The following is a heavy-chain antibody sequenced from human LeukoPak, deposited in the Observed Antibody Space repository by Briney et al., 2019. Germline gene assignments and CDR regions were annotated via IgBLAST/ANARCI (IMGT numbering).Heavy chain of an antibody. D-gene: IGHD2-21*02. CDR1: GFTISSYW. V-gene: IGHV3-7*01. J-gene: IGHJ5*02. CDR3: LSWGVDYP. Sequence: PGGSLRLSCAASGFTISSYWMNWVRQAPGKGLEWVANVDPDGSGKYYIDSVKGRFTVSRDNAKNSLYLQMTSLRAEDTATYYCLSWGVDYPWGQGTLVTVSS. CDR2: VDPDGSGK.